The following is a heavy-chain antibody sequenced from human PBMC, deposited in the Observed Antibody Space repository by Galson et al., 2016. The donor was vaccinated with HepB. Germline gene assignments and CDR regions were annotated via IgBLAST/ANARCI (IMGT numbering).Heavy chain of an antibody. CDR1: GGSITGSSYY. V-gene: IGHV4-39*01. CDR3: ARIGYGVYWAGIMDV. D-gene: IGHD4-17*01. J-gene: IGHJ6*02. CDR2: IYYSGST. Sequence: SETLSLTCTVSGGSITGSSYYWGWIRQPPGKGLELIGSIYYSGSTYYNPSLKSRVTISVDTSKNQFSLKLSSVTAADTAVYYCARIGYGVYWAGIMDVWGQGTTVTVSS.